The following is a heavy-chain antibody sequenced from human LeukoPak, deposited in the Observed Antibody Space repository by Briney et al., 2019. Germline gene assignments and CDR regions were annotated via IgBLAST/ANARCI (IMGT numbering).Heavy chain of an antibody. CDR2: MNPNSGDR. V-gene: IGHV1-8*01. D-gene: IGHD4-17*01. CDR1: GYTFTRYD. Sequence: ASVKVSCKASGYTFTRYDINWVRQATGQGLEWMGWMNPNSGDRGYAQKFQGRVTMTGNPSISTAYMELSSLRSEDTAVYYCARANGDYDYWGQGTLVTVSS. CDR3: ARANGDYDY. J-gene: IGHJ4*02.